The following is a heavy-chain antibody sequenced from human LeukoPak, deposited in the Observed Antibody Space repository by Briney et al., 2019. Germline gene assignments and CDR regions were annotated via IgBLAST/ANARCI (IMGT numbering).Heavy chain of an antibody. V-gene: IGHV4-59*11. Sequence: SETLSLTCTVSGGSTSGRYWTWIRQPPGKGLEWIGYIHYDGRTNYNPSFKSRVIISLDTSNNQFSLNLKSVTAADTAAYYCAGLVNYGYSDYWGQGTLVTVSS. CDR3: AGLVNYGYSDY. CDR2: IHYDGRT. CDR1: GGSTSGRY. D-gene: IGHD3-22*01. J-gene: IGHJ4*02.